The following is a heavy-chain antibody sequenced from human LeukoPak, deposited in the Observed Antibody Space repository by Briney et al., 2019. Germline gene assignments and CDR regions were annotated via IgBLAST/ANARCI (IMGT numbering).Heavy chain of an antibody. CDR2: IYYSGST. J-gene: IGHJ4*02. CDR3: ARPWYYYDSSGYPEAPYFDY. CDR1: GGSISSSSYY. D-gene: IGHD3-22*01. V-gene: IGHV4-39*01. Sequence: PSETLSLTCTVSGGSISSSSYYWGWIRQPPGKGLEWIGSIYYSGSTYYNPSLKSRVTISVDTSKNQFSLKLSSVTAADTVVYYCARPWYYYDSSGYPEAPYFDYWGQGTLVTVSS.